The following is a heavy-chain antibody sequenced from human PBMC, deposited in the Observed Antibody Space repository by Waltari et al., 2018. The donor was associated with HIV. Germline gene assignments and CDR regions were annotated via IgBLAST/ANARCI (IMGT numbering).Heavy chain of an antibody. D-gene: IGHD2-21*02. CDR2: IKSSSDGGTI. CDR1: GLTFSDAW. CDR3: TTDYLVVTAY. V-gene: IGHV3-15*01. J-gene: IGHJ4*02. Sequence: EVQLVESGGGLVKPGGSLRLSCAASGLTFSDAWMNWVRQAPGKGLEWVGRIKSSSDGGTIDYAAPVKGRFTISRDDSKNTLYLQMNRLKTEDTAVYFCTTDYLVVTAYWGQGTLVTVSS.